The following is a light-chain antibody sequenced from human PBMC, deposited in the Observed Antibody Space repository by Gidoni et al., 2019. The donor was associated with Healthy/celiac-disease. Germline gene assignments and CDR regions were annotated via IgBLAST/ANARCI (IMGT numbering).Light chain of an antibody. CDR1: QSLLHSNGYNY. CDR3: MQALQTPI. V-gene: IGKV2-28*01. Sequence: DIVMTQSPLSLPVTPGEPASISCRSSQSLLHSNGYNYLDWYLQKPGQSPQLLNYLGSNRASGVPDRFIGSGSGTDFTLKISRVEAEDVGVYYCMQALQTPIFGGGTKVEIK. J-gene: IGKJ4*01. CDR2: LGS.